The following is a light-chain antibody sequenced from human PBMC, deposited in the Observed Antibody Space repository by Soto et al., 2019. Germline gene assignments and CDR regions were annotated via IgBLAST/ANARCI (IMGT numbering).Light chain of an antibody. CDR3: KQYNNWPTWT. Sequence: EIVMTQSPATLSVSPGERATLSCRASQSITSNLAWYQQSPGQAPRLLIYGASTRATGIPARFSGSGSGTEFTLTTNSPQSDDFPAYYCKQYNNWPTWTLGKGTTVDIK. CDR2: GAS. CDR1: QSITSN. V-gene: IGKV3-15*01. J-gene: IGKJ1*01.